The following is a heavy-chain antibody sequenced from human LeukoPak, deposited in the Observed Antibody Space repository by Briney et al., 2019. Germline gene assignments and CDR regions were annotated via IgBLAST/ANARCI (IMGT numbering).Heavy chain of an antibody. CDR1: GFTFISYN. Sequence: QTGGSLRLSCAASGFTFISYNMHWVRQAPGKGLEWVALISDDGSGKYYADSVKGRFTISRDNSKNTLYLQMNSLRVEDTAVYYCARDLSGSWTFDYWGQGTLVTVSS. J-gene: IGHJ4*02. CDR3: ARDLSGSWTFDY. D-gene: IGHD1-26*01. CDR2: ISDDGSGK. V-gene: IGHV3-30-3*01.